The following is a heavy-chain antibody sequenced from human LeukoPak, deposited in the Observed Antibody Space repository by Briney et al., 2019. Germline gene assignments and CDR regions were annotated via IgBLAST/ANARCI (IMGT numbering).Heavy chain of an antibody. Sequence: GGSLRLSCAASGFTFSSYWMHWVRQAPGKGLVWVSRINSDGSSTSYADSVKGRFTISRDNAKNTLYLQMNSLRAEDTAVYYCVREFGRSSGQWLADAFDIWGQGTMVTVSS. J-gene: IGHJ3*02. CDR1: GFTFSSYW. CDR2: INSDGSST. V-gene: IGHV3-74*01. CDR3: VREFGRSSGQWLADAFDI. D-gene: IGHD6-19*01.